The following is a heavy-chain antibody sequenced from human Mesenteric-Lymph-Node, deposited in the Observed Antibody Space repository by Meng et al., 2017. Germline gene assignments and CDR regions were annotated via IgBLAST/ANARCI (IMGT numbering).Heavy chain of an antibody. V-gene: IGHV3-23*01. CDR2: ISGTGDST. CDR1: GGSISSGTYY. D-gene: IGHD3-16*01. J-gene: IGHJ4*02. CDR3: AKGATFNSWVVDY. Sequence: ETLSLTCTVSGGSISSGTYYWSWVRQAPGKGLEWVSAISGTGDSTFYADSVKGRFTISRDNGKSTLYLQMDSLRGEDTAVYYCAKGATFNSWVVDYWGQGTLVTVSS.